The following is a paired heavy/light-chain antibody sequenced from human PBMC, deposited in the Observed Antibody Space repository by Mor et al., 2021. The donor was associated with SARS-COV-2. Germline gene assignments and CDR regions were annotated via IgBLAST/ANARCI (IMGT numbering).Light chain of an antibody. CDR1: QSLLHSNGYKY. CDR3: VQTLDSPPWT. V-gene: IGKV2-28*01. J-gene: IGKJ1*01. Sequence: DIVMTQSPLSLPVTPGEPASISCRSSQSLLHSNGYKYLDWYLQKPGQLPQLLIYLSSYRASGVPDRFSGSGSGTDFTLKISRVEAEDVGVYYCVQTLDSPPWTFGQGTKVEIK. CDR2: LSS.
Heavy chain of an antibody. CDR3: VKDVSRRDNNGFDRFDY. Sequence: EVRLVESGGGLVQPGGSLRLSCSASGFTFSTSDMHWVRQAPGKGLEYVSGITSNGGNTYYADSLKDRFIISRDNSKNTLYLQMSSLRPEDTAFYYCVKDVSRRDNNGFDRFDYWGQGTLVTVSS. D-gene: IGHD5-12*01. CDR1: GFTFSTSD. CDR2: ITSNGGNT. V-gene: IGHV3-64D*09. J-gene: IGHJ4*02.